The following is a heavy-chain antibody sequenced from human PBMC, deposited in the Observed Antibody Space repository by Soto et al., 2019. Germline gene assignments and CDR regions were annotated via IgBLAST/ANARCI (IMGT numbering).Heavy chain of an antibody. CDR1: GGTFSSYA. J-gene: IGHJ6*02. CDR3: ARALTGTTLYYYYGMDV. D-gene: IGHD1-20*01. V-gene: IGHV1-69*01. Sequence: QVQLVQSGAEVKKPGSSVKVSCKASGGTFSSYAISWVRQAPGQGLEWMGGIIPIFGTANYAQKFQGRVTITADESTSTAYIELSSLRSEDTAVYYCARALTGTTLYYYYGMDVWGQGTTVTVSS. CDR2: IIPIFGTA.